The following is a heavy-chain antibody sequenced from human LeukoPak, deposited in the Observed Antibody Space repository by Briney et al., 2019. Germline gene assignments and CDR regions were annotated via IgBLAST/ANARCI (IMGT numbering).Heavy chain of an antibody. CDR2: IGFDGIRK. V-gene: IGHV3-33*01. Sequence: GGSLRLFCVASGFTFSNDGMHSVRQVPGKGLEWVAAIGFDGIRKYYADSVKGRLTISRDNSKNTLYLQMNTLRGEDTAVYYCARELEDSSPFGAFDMWGQGTMVTVSS. D-gene: IGHD3-22*01. CDR1: GFTFSNDG. CDR3: ARELEDSSPFGAFDM. J-gene: IGHJ3*02.